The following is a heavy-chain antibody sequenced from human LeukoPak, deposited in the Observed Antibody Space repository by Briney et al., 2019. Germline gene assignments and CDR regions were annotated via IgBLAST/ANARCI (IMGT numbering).Heavy chain of an antibody. Sequence: RSLTPSCSTPASPFSNYGMHWVRQAPPKRLDDVAVISYDQSDKCYADSVKGRFTISRDNSKNTLYLQMNSLRPEDTAVYYCAKGVVVATNAAYYGMDVWGQGTKVTVSS. V-gene: IGHV3-30*18. CDR1: ASPFSNYG. CDR3: AKGVVVATNAAYYGMDV. D-gene: IGHD2-15*01. J-gene: IGHJ6*02. CDR2: ISYDQSDK.